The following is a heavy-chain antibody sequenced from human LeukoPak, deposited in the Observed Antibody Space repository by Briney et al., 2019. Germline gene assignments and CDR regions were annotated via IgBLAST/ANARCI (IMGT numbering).Heavy chain of an antibody. Sequence: GRSLRLSCAASGFIFSSYGMHWVRQAPGKGLEWVAVIWYDGSNKYYADSVKGRFTISRDNSKNTLYLQMNSLRAEDTAVYYCARGSNGGAPSPYYFDYWGQGTLVTVSS. J-gene: IGHJ4*02. CDR3: ARGSNGGAPSPYYFDY. D-gene: IGHD3-16*01. V-gene: IGHV3-33*01. CDR2: IWYDGSNK. CDR1: GFIFSSYG.